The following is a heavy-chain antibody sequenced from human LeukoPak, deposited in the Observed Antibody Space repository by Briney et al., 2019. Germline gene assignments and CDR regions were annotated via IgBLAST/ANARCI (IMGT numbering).Heavy chain of an antibody. CDR3: SKDPNGDYVGAFDM. Sequence: GGSLRLSCTASGLTFSNCATTWVRQAPGKGLEWVSSITGSGRGTYYADSVKGRFSVSRDNSQNTVFLHMNSLRADDTALYYCSKDPNGDYVGAFDMWGQGTMVTVSS. CDR2: ITGSGRGT. J-gene: IGHJ3*02. CDR1: GLTFSNCA. V-gene: IGHV3-23*01. D-gene: IGHD4-17*01.